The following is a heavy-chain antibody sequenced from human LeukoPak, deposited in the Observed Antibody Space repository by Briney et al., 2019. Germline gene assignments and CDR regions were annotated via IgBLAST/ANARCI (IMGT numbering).Heavy chain of an antibody. CDR1: GFTFSSYT. V-gene: IGHV3-21*01. J-gene: IGHJ4*02. D-gene: IGHD4-17*01. Sequence: GGSLRLSCAASGFTFSSYTMNWVRQTPGKGLEWVSSISSTSSYIYYADSVKGRFTISRDNAKNTLYLQMNSLRAEDTAVYYCTRGKNGDSLFDYWGQGTLVTVSS. CDR3: TRGKNGDSLFDY. CDR2: ISSTSSYI.